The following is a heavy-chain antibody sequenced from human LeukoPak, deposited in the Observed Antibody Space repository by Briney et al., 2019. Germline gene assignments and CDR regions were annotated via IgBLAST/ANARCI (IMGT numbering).Heavy chain of an antibody. V-gene: IGHV1-46*01. D-gene: IGHD6-13*01. J-gene: IGHJ4*02. CDR1: GYTFTSYY. Sequence: GASVKVSCKASGYTFTSYYMHWVRQAPGQGLGWMGIINSSGGSTSYAQKFQGRVTMTRDTSTSTVYMELSSLRSEDTAVYYCASTRIAAAGTFDYWGQGTLVTVSS. CDR2: INSSGGST. CDR3: ASTRIAAAGTFDY.